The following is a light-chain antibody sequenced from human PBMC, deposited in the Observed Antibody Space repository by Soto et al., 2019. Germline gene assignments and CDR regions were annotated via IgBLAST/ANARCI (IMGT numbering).Light chain of an antibody. J-gene: IGLJ3*02. V-gene: IGLV2-8*01. CDR1: SSDVGAYKY. CDR3: TSYGGRDNLM. Sequence: QSALTQPASVSGSAGQSITISCTGSSSDVGAYKYVSWFQQHPGEAPKLIISEVNKRPSGVPDRFSGSKSGNTASLTVSGLQAEDEADYYCTSYGGRDNLMFGGGTKVTVL. CDR2: EVN.